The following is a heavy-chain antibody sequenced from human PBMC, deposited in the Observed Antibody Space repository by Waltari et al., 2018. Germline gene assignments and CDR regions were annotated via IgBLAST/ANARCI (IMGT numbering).Heavy chain of an antibody. V-gene: IGHV4-34*01. CDR2: INHSGST. Sequence: QVQLQQWGAGLLKPSETLSLTCAVYGGSFSGYYWSWIRQPPGKGLEWIGEINHSGSTNYNPSLKSRVTISVDTSKNQVSLKLSSVTAADTAVYYCARESGYYDYVWGSYRYTSYYFDYWGQGTLVTVSS. D-gene: IGHD3-16*02. CDR1: GGSFSGYY. J-gene: IGHJ4*02. CDR3: ARESGYYDYVWGSYRYTSYYFDY.